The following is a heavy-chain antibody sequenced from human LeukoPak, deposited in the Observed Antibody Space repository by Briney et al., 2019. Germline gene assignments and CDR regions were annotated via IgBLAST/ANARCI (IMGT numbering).Heavy chain of an antibody. CDR1: GGSISTSTYY. V-gene: IGHV4-31*03. D-gene: IGHD3-10*01. J-gene: IGHJ3*02. CDR2: IYYSGST. Sequence: PSETLSLTCTVSGGSISTSTYYWGWIRQPPGKGLEWIGYIYYSGSTYYNPSLKSRVTISVDTSKNQFSLKLSSVTAADTAVYYCAREPLEYYGSGSDHAFDIWGQGTMVTVSS. CDR3: AREPLEYYGSGSDHAFDI.